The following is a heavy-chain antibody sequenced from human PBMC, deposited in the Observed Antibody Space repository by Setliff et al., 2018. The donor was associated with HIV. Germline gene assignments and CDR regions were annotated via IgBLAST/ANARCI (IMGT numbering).Heavy chain of an antibody. V-gene: IGHV3-30*04. CDR2: ISYDESNK. CDR3: ARDPYGSGSYAWNYRSGMDV. J-gene: IGHJ6*02. D-gene: IGHD3-10*01. CDR1: GFTFSSHA. Sequence: GGSLRLSCAASGFTFSSHAMHWVRQAPGKGLEWVAVISYDESNKYYADSVKGRFTISRDNSRNTLYLHMNSLRAEDTAVYFCARDPYGSGSYAWNYRSGMDVWGQGTTVTVSS.